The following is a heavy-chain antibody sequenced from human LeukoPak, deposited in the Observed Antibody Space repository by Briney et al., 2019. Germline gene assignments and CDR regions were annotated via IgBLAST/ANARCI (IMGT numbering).Heavy chain of an antibody. CDR3: ARGLAVTGTLKWFDP. V-gene: IGHV4-39*07. CDR1: GDSVTSKSYY. CDR2: IYYTGST. Sequence: SETLSLTCTVSGDSVTSKSYYWGWIRQPPGKGLEWIGHIYYTGSTYYNPSLKSRVTISVDTSKNQFSLKVSSVTAADTAEYYCARGLAVTGTLKWFDPWGQGTLVTVSS. J-gene: IGHJ5*02. D-gene: IGHD6-19*01.